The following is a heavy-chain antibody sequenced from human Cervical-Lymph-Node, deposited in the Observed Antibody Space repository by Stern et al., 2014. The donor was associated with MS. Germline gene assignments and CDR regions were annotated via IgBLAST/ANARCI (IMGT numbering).Heavy chain of an antibody. V-gene: IGHV1-69*01. CDR2: IIPIFGTA. CDR3: ARDDSLGYCSSTSCYNYFDY. CDR1: GGTFSSYA. J-gene: IGHJ4*02. Sequence: QVQLGQSGAEVKKPGSSVKVSCKASGGTFSSYAISWVRQAPGQGLEWMGGIIPIFGTANYAQKFQGRVTIPADESTSTAYMELSSLRSEDTAVYYCARDDSLGYCSSTSCYNYFDYWGQGTLVTVSS. D-gene: IGHD2-2*02.